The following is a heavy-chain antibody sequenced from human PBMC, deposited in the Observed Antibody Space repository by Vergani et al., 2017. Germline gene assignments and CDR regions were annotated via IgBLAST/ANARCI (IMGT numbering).Heavy chain of an antibody. CDR3: GRGSDNYN. CDR2: IKNTGDST. J-gene: IGHJ4*02. CDR1: GFTFSSHA. D-gene: IGHD5-24*01. Sequence: EVQLLQSEGAVVQPGGSLRLFCVASGFTFSSHAMSWVRQGHGPGLEWVSSIKNTGDSTLYSDSVKGRFTISRDNSKNTLYLQMNSLRVEDTAVYYCGRGSDNYNWGQGTLVTVSS. V-gene: IGHV3-23*01.